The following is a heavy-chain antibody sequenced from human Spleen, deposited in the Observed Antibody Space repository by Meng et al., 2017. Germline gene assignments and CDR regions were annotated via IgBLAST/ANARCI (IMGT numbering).Heavy chain of an antibody. CDR1: GGSISRYY. CDR3: ARLLAGVPAAIARYYFDY. Sequence: GSLRLSCTVSGGSISRYYWSWIRQPPGKGLEWIGYIYYSGSTNYNPSLKSRLSLSVDTSKTQFSLRLSSVTAADTAVYYCARLLAGVPAAIARYYFDYWGQGTLVTVSS. D-gene: IGHD2-2*01. CDR2: IYYSGST. J-gene: IGHJ4*02. V-gene: IGHV4-59*01.